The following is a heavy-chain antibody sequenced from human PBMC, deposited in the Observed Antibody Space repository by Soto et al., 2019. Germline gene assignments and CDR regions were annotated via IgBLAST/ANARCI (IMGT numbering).Heavy chain of an antibody. J-gene: IGHJ5*02. D-gene: IGHD1-1*01. CDR1: GASISGFY. CDR3: VRDGTKTLRDWFDP. CDR2: IYATGTT. Sequence: QVQLQESGPGLVKPSETLSLTCTVSGASISGFYWSWIRKSAGKGLEWIGRIYATGTTDYNPSLKNRVMMSVDTSKQQFSLKLRSVTAADTAVYYCVRDGTKTLRDWFDPWGQGISVTFSS. V-gene: IGHV4-4*07.